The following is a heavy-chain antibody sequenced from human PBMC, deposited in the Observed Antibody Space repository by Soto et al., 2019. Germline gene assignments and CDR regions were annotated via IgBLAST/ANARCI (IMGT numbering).Heavy chain of an antibody. D-gene: IGHD3-10*01. V-gene: IGHV3-30-3*01. CDR1: GFTFSSYA. J-gene: IGHJ4*02. CDR2: ISHDGSNK. Sequence: GGSLRLSCAASGFTFSSYAMHWVRQAPGKGLEWVAVISHDGSNKYYADSVKGRFTISRDNSKNTLYLQMNSLRAEDTAVYYCARELADKYGSGTNDYWGQGTLVTVSS. CDR3: ARELADKYGSGTNDY.